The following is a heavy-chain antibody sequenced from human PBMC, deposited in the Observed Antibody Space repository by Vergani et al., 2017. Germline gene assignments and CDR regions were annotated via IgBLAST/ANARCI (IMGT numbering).Heavy chain of an antibody. J-gene: IGHJ4*02. V-gene: IGHV3-21*01. CDR2: ISSRSTYT. CDR3: ARGYKYDNSGYYYYLPDY. CDR1: GFTFSSYS. Sequence: EVQLVESGGGLVKPGGSLRLSCAASGFTFSSYSMNWVRQAPGKGLEWVSSISSRSTYTYYADSVKGPFTISRDNAKSSLYLQMNSLRADDTAVYYCARGYKYDNSGYYYYLPDYWGQGTLVTVSS. D-gene: IGHD3-22*01.